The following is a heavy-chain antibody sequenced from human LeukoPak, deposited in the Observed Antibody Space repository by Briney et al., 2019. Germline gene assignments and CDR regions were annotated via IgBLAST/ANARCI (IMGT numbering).Heavy chain of an antibody. V-gene: IGHV4-61*02. D-gene: IGHD3-22*01. CDR1: GVSISSGSYY. CDR3: AIRLNTYYYDSSGYPYDAFDI. Sequence: SQTLSLTCTVSGVSISSGSYYWPWIRQPAGTGLEWIGRIYISGSTNYNPSLKGRVTMSIDTSKNQFSLKLSSVTAADTAVYYCAIRLNTYYYDSSGYPYDAFDIWGQGTMVTVSS. CDR2: IYISGST. J-gene: IGHJ3*02.